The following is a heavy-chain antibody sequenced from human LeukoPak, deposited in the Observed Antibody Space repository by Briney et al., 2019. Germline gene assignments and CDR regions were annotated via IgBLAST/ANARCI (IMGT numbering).Heavy chain of an antibody. CDR1: GGSISSSSYY. J-gene: IGHJ6*02. Sequence: SETLSLTCTVSGGSISSSSYYWGWIRQPPGKGLEWIGSIYYSGSTYYSPSLKSRVTISVDTSKNQFSLKLSSVTAADTAVYYCVRITIFGVVIPYGMDVWGQGTTVTVSS. V-gene: IGHV4-39*01. CDR2: IYYSGST. CDR3: VRITIFGVVIPYGMDV. D-gene: IGHD3-3*01.